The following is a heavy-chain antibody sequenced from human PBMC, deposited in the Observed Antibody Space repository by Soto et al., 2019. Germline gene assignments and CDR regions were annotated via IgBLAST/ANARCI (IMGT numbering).Heavy chain of an antibody. J-gene: IGHJ4*02. D-gene: IGHD3-22*01. V-gene: IGHV1-46*01. CDR2: INPSGGST. CDR3: ARGSSNFYYYDSSGNYDY. Sequence: ASVKVSCKASGYTFTSYYMHWVRQAPGQGLEWMGIINPSGGSTSYAQKFQGRVTMTRDTSTSTVYMELSSLRSEDTAVYYCARGSSNFYYYDSSGNYDYWGQGTLVTVSS. CDR1: GYTFTSYY.